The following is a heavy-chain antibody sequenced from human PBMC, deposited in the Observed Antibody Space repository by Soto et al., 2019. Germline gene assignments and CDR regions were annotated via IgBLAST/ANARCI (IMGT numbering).Heavy chain of an antibody. Sequence: EVQLLESGGGLVQTGGSLRLSCAASGFTFSTYAMSWVRQAPGKGLEWVSTISGSADATFYADSVKGRFAIFRDNSRTMCSLQMNSLRAEDTAVYYCAKGGAGYCSTTSCLFHFDYWGPGTLATVSS. CDR1: GFTFSTYA. CDR3: AKGGAGYCSTTSCLFHFDY. CDR2: ISGSADAT. V-gene: IGHV3-23*01. J-gene: IGHJ4*02. D-gene: IGHD2-2*01.